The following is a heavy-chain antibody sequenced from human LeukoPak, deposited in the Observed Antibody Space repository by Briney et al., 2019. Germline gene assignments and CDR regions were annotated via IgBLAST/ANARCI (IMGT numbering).Heavy chain of an antibody. J-gene: IGHJ4*02. CDR3: AKGDVDTAMEIDY. CDR2: IRYDGSNK. CDR1: GFTFSSYG. D-gene: IGHD5-18*01. V-gene: IGHV3-30*02. Sequence: TGGSLRLSCAASGFTFSSYGMHWVRQAPGKGLEWVAFIRYDGSNKYYADSVKGRFTISRDNSKNTLYLQMNSLRAEDTAVYYCAKGDVDTAMEIDYWGQGTLVTVSS.